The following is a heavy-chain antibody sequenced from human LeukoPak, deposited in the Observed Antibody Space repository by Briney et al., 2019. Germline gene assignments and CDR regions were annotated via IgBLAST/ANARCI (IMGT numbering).Heavy chain of an antibody. V-gene: IGHV1-18*01. Sequence: WASVKVSCKASGYTFTSYGISWVRQAPGQGLEWMGWISAYNGNTNYAQKLQGRVTMTTDTSTSTAYMELRSLRSDDTAVYYCAGEGLRFLEWLSTPTDYWGQGTLVTVFS. CDR3: AGEGLRFLEWLSTPTDY. CDR2: ISAYNGNT. D-gene: IGHD3-3*01. J-gene: IGHJ4*02. CDR1: GYTFTSYG.